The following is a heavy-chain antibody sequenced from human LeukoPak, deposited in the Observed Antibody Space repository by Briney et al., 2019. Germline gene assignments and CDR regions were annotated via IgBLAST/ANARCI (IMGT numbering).Heavy chain of an antibody. J-gene: IGHJ4*02. Sequence: ASVKVSCKASGYTFTEYYMHWVRQAPGQGLEWMGWINPNSGGANYAENLQGRVTMTRDTSISTAYMELSSLRYDDTAPYYCARGQSLNDYWGQGTLVTVSS. CDR2: INPNSGGA. CDR1: GYTFTEYY. V-gene: IGHV1-2*02. CDR3: ARGQSLNDY.